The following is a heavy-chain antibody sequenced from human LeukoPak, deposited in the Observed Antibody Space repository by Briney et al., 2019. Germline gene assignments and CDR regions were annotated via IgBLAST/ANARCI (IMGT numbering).Heavy chain of an antibody. V-gene: IGHV1-69*13. J-gene: IGHJ4*02. D-gene: IGHD3-22*01. CDR1: GGTFSSYA. CDR3: AREEPPYYYDSSGYYYY. Sequence: SVKVSCKASGGTFSSYAISWVRQAPGQGLEWMGGIIPIFGTANYAQKFQGRVTITADESTSTAYMELSSLRSGDTAVYYCAREEPPYYYDSSGYYYYWGQGTLVTVSS. CDR2: IIPIFGTA.